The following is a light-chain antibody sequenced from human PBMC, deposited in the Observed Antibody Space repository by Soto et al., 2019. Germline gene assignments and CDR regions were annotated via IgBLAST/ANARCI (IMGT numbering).Light chain of an antibody. CDR2: EVT. V-gene: IGLV2-14*01. CDR3: SSYTTRGTLV. CDR1: SSDVGGYTY. Sequence: QSALTQPASVSGSPGQSITISCTGTSSDVGGYTYVSWYQQHPGEAPKLLIYEVTNRPSGVFDRFSGSKSGNTASLTISGLQAEDEADYYCSSYTTRGTLVFGGATQLTVL. J-gene: IGLJ7*01.